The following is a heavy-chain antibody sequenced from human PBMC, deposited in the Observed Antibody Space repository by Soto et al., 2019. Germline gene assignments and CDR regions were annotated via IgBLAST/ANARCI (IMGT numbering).Heavy chain of an antibody. CDR2: IYYSGST. J-gene: IGHJ5*02. CDR3: ARHPMVRGVIGWFDP. Sequence: QLQLQESGPGLVKPSETLSLTCTVSGGSISTSSYHWGWIRQTPGKGLEWIGSIYYSGSTYYNPSLKSRVTISADTSKNPFSLKVNSVTAADTAVYYCARHPMVRGVIGWFDPWGQGTLVTVSS. CDR1: GGSISTSSYH. V-gene: IGHV4-39*01. D-gene: IGHD3-10*01.